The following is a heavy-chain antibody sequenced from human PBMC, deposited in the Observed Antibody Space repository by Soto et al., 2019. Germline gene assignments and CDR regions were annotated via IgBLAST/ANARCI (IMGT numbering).Heavy chain of an antibody. J-gene: IGHJ4*01. V-gene: IGHV3-23*01. CDR1: GFTFRSYT. CDR3: AKDKEPDGAWDIDY. CDR2: LLGGNGDT. Sequence: EVQLLESGGDLVQPGGSLRLSCAASGFTFRSYTMSWVRQAPGKGLEWVSSLLGGNGDTFSADSVTGRFTISRDISKSTLYLQMNGLRVEDTAIYYCAKDKEPDGAWDIDYWGHGTLVTVSS. D-gene: IGHD4-17*01.